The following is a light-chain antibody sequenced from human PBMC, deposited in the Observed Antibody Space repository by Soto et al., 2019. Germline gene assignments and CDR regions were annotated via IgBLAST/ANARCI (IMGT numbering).Light chain of an antibody. Sequence: DTQRTQTPSSPSGSLGEKVTITGRASQSISTYLNWYQQKPGKAPKLLIYAASSLQSGVPSRFSGSGSGTDFTLTISSLQPEDFATYYCQQSYSTPITFGQGTRLEI. CDR1: QSISTY. J-gene: IGKJ5*01. CDR3: QQSYSTPIT. V-gene: IGKV1-39*01. CDR2: AAS.